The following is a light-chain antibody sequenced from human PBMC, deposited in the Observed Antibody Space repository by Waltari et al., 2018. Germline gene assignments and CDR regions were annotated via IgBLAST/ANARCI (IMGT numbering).Light chain of an antibody. CDR2: KAS. V-gene: IGKV1-5*03. J-gene: IGKJ3*01. CDR3: QHYKSFSALFT. CDR1: QCISRL. Sequence: DIQMTQSPSTVSASVGDRVTITCRASQCISRLLAWYQQKPGKAPKLLIHKASSLQSGLPSRFSGSVSVTEFTHTLTSLQPYDFATFYSQHYKSFSALFTFGPGTQVDIK.